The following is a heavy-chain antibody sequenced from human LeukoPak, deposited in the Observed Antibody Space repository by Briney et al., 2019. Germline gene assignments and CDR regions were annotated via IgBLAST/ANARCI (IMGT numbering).Heavy chain of an antibody. Sequence: ASVKVSYKASGYTFTGYYIHWVRQAPGQGLEWMGWINPNSGDTNYAQKFQGRVTMTRDTSINTAYMELSRLRSDDTAVYFCARSGSTGYSLDYWGQGTLVTVSS. D-gene: IGHD3-22*01. CDR3: ARSGSTGYSLDY. J-gene: IGHJ4*02. CDR1: GYTFTGYY. V-gene: IGHV1-2*02. CDR2: INPNSGDT.